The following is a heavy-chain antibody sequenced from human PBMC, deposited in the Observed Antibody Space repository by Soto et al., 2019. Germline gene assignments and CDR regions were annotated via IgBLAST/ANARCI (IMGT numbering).Heavy chain of an antibody. CDR2: ISGSGGST. J-gene: IGHJ4*02. CDR1: GFTFSSHA. V-gene: IGHV3-23*01. Sequence: GGSLRLSCAASGFTFSSHAMSWVRQAPGKGLEWVSAISGSGGSTYYADSVKGRFTISRDNSKNTLYLQMNSLRAEDTAVYYCAKVSRTSGYSSSWYEAPFDYWGQGTLVTVSS. CDR3: AKVSRTSGYSSSWYEAPFDY. D-gene: IGHD6-13*01.